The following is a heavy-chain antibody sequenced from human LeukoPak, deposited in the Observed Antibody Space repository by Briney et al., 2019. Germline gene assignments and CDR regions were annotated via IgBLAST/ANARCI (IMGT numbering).Heavy chain of an antibody. CDR3: AKFGRSTSPVN. CDR2: IRPDGSEK. Sequence: GGSLRLSCAASGFTFSSSWMSWVCQAPGKGLEWVGNIRPDGSEKQYVDSVKGRFTISRDNAQNSLYLQMNSLRAEDTAVYYCAKFGRSTSPVNWGRGTLVTVSS. J-gene: IGHJ4*02. CDR1: GFTFSSSW. V-gene: IGHV3-7*01. D-gene: IGHD3-16*01.